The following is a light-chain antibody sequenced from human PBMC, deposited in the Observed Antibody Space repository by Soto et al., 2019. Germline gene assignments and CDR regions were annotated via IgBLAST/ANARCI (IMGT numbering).Light chain of an antibody. CDR1: SSNIGAGYD. CDR3: QSYDTSLSGYAV. Sequence: QSVLTQPPSVSGAPGQRVTISCTGSSSNIGAGYDVHWYQHLPGTAPRLIIYDNSNRPSGVPDRFSGSKSGTSASLAITGLQAEDEADYYCQSYDTSLSGYAVFGGGTQLTVL. J-gene: IGLJ7*01. V-gene: IGLV1-40*01. CDR2: DNS.